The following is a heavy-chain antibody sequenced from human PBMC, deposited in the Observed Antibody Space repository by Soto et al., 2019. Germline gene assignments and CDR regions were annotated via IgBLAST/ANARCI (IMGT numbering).Heavy chain of an antibody. V-gene: IGHV3-33*01. Sequence: GGSLRLSCAASGFTFSSYGMHWVRQAPGKGLEWVAVIWYDGSNKYYADSVKGRFTISRDNSKNTLYLQMNSLRAEDTAVYYCARDKCRLGYCTNGVGDLDYWGQGTLVTVSS. J-gene: IGHJ4*02. D-gene: IGHD2-8*01. CDR3: ARDKCRLGYCTNGVGDLDY. CDR1: GFTFSSYG. CDR2: IWYDGSNK.